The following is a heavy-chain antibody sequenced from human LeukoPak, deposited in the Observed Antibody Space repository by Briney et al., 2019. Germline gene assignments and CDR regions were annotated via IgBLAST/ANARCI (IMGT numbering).Heavy chain of an antibody. CDR3: TRVGIQLWLQFDN. CDR2: IRSKAYGGTT. V-gene: IGHV3-49*03. Sequence: SGGSLRLSCTASGFTVGDYAMSWFRQAPGKGLEWVGFIRSKAYGGTTEYAASVKGRFTISRDDSKSIAYLQMNSLKTEDTAVYYCTRVGIQLWLQFDNWGQGTLVTVSS. CDR1: GFTVGDYA. J-gene: IGHJ4*02. D-gene: IGHD5-18*01.